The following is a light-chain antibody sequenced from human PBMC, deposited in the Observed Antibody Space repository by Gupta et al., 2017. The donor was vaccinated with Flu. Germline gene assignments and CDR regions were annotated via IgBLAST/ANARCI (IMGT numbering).Light chain of an antibody. Sequence: EIVLTQSPGTLSLSPGERATLSCRASQSVSSSYLAWYQQKPGQAPRLLIYGASSRATGIPDRFSGSGSGTDFTLTISRLEPEDFAVYYCQQYGSELRTDTFGQGTKLEIK. CDR1: QSVSSSY. V-gene: IGKV3-20*01. J-gene: IGKJ2*01. CDR3: QQYGSELRTDT. CDR2: GAS.